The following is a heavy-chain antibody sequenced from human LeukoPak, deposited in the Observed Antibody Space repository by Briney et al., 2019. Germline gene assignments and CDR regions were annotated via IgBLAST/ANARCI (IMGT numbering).Heavy chain of an antibody. CDR2: VNPNSGGT. V-gene: IGHV1-2*02. CDR3: ARDSSSWHQRATEPAY. CDR1: GYTFTGYY. Sequence: GASVKVSCKASGYTFTGYYMHWVRQAPGQGLEWMGWVNPNSGGTNYAQKFQGRVTMTRDTSISTAYMELSRLRSDDTAVYYCARDSSSWHQRATEPAYWGQGTLVTVSS. J-gene: IGHJ4*02. D-gene: IGHD6-13*01.